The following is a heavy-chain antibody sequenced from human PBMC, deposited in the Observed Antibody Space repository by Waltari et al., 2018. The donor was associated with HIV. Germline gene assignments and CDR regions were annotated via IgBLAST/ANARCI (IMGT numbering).Heavy chain of an antibody. J-gene: IGHJ6*02. CDR1: GGSISSSSYY. V-gene: IGHV4-39*07. D-gene: IGHD1-1*01. CDR2: IYYSGST. Sequence: QLQLQESGPGLVKPSETLSLTCTVSGGSISSSSYYWGWIRQPPGKGLEWIGSIYYSGSTYYNPSLKSRVTISVDTSKNQFSLKLSSVTAADTAVYYCARDGAMDWNDQFWRVMDVWGQGTTVTVSS. CDR3: ARDGAMDWNDQFWRVMDV.